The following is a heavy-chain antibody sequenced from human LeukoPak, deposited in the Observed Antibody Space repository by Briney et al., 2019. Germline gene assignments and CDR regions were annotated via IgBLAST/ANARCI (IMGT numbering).Heavy chain of an antibody. D-gene: IGHD3-10*01. J-gene: IGHJ6*02. CDR1: GFTFSSYA. Sequence: GGSLRLSCAASGFTFSSYAMHWVRQAPGKGLEWVAVISYDGSNKYYADSVKGRFTISRDNSKNTLYLQMNSLRAEDTAVYYCARDPAWFGEFGGMDVWGQGTTVTVSS. CDR2: ISYDGSNK. CDR3: ARDPAWFGEFGGMDV. V-gene: IGHV3-30-3*01.